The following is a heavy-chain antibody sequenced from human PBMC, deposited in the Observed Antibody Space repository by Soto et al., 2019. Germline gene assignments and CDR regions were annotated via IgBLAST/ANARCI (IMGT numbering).Heavy chain of an antibody. Sequence: QVQLVQSGAEVKKPGASVKVSCKASGYTFTSYAMHWVRQAPGQRLEWMGWINAGNGNTKYSQKFQGRVTITRDTSASTDYMELSSLRSEETAVYYCARVVGIAVDDYWGQGTLVTVSS. J-gene: IGHJ4*02. CDR1: GYTFTSYA. D-gene: IGHD6-19*01. CDR3: ARVVGIAVDDY. V-gene: IGHV1-3*01. CDR2: INAGNGNT.